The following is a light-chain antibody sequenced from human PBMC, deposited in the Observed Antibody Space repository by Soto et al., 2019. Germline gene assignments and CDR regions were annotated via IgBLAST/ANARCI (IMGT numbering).Light chain of an antibody. J-gene: IGLJ1*01. CDR1: NIGSKH. CDR2: DSY. V-gene: IGLV3-21*02. CDR3: QVWESGVDYV. Sequence: SYVLTQPPSVSVAPGQTARIPCGGDNIGSKHVQWYQQKPGQAPLLVIYDSYDRPSGIPERFSASDSGNTATLTISRVEVGDEADDYCQVWESGVDYVFGTGTKLTVL.